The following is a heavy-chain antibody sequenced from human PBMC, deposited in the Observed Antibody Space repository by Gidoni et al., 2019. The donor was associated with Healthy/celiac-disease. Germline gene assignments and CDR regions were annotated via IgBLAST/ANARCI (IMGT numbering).Heavy chain of an antibody. CDR1: GFTFISYG. CDR2: IWYDGSNK. CDR3: AREVYGGNHFDY. Sequence: QVQLVESGGGVVQPGRSLRLSCEASGFTFISYGMHWVRQAPGKGGGGVAVIWYDGSNKYYADSVKGRFTISRDNSKNTLYLQMNSLRAEDTAVYYCAREVYGGNHFDYWGQGTLVTVSS. J-gene: IGHJ4*02. D-gene: IGHD4-17*01. V-gene: IGHV3-33*01.